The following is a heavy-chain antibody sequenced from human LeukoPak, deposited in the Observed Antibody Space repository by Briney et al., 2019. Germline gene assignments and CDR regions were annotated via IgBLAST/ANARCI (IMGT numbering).Heavy chain of an antibody. J-gene: IGHJ4*02. D-gene: IGHD4-23*01. V-gene: IGHV3-30*04. CDR1: GFTFSSYA. CDR2: ISYDGSKK. Sequence: GRSLRLSCAASGFTFSSYAMHWVRQAPGKGLEWVAVISYDGSKKYYADSVKGRFTISRDNSENTLYLQVNSLRAEDTAVYYCAKDKLGYGGPFDYWGQGTLVTVSS. CDR3: AKDKLGYGGPFDY.